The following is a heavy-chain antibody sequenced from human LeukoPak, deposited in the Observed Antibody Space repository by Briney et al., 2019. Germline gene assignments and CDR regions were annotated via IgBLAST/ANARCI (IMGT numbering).Heavy chain of an antibody. CDR1: GGSIISYY. D-gene: IGHD5-24*01. V-gene: IGHV4-59*01. J-gene: IGHJ4*02. Sequence: SETLSLTCTVSGGSIISYYWSWTRQPPGKGLEWIGYIHYSGSTKYNPSLKSRVTISVDTSNNHFSLKLSSVTAADTAVYFCARVHPDGYSAYWGQGILVTVSS. CDR2: IHYSGST. CDR3: ARVHPDGYSAY.